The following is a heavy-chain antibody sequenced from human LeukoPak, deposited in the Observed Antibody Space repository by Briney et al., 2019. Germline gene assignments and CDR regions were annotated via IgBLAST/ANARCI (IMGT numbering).Heavy chain of an antibody. J-gene: IGHJ4*02. V-gene: IGHV3-23*01. CDR2: TSGSGTST. D-gene: IGHD2-2*01. Sequence: GGSLRLSCAASGFTFSNYAMRWVRQAPGKGLEWVAATSGSGTSTDYADSVKGRFTISKDKSKNALYLQMSSLRAEDTAVYYCAKSDCSVITCYVLDYWGQGTLVTVSS. CDR3: AKSDCSVITCYVLDY. CDR1: GFTFSNYA.